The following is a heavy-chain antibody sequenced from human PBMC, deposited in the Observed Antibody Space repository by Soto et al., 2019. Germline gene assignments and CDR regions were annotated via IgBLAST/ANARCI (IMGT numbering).Heavy chain of an antibody. J-gene: IGHJ5*01. CDR2: TIPIFDTP. D-gene: IGHD3-10*01. V-gene: IGHV1-69*12. CDR3: ARDREDGSGTKYNWFDS. CDR1: GGTSANLV. Sequence: QLCQSGAELKNPGSSLKISSKASGGTSANLVITGLQQPPGQGLEWMGGTIPIFDTPHYAEKFRDRVTITADATTTAYLELTSLTSADTATYYCARDREDGSGTKYNWFDSWGQGTLVTVSS.